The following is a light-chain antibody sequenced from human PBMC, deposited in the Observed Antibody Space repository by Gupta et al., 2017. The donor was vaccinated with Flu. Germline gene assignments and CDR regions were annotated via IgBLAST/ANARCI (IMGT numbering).Light chain of an antibody. CDR1: SNDIGAYDY. J-gene: IGLJ3*02. V-gene: IGLV2-14*01. CDR3: NSDTTSNTPAV. Sequence: TTSCTGTSNDIGAYDYVSWYQQPPAQAPNLIIYAVSRRPSGVSNRFSGSKSGNTASLTIPGLQAEDEADYYCNSDTTSNTPAVFGGGTRLTVL. CDR2: AVS.